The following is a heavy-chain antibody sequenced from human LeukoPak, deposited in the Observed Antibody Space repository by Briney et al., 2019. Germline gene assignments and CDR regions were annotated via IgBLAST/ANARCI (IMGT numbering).Heavy chain of an antibody. CDR1: GGSFSGYY. CDR3: ARGARPYSSSCGY. Sequence: PSETLSLTCAVYGGSFSGYYWSWIRQPPGKRLEWIGEINHSGSTNYNPSLKSRVTISVDTSKNQFSLKLSSVTAADTAVYYCARGARPYSSSCGYWGQGTLVTVSS. V-gene: IGHV4-34*01. J-gene: IGHJ4*02. D-gene: IGHD6-13*01. CDR2: INHSGST.